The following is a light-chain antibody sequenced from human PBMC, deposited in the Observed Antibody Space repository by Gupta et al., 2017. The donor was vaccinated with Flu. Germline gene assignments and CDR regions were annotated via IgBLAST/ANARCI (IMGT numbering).Light chain of an antibody. V-gene: IGKV1-39*01. CDR1: QSISSY. CDR3: QQSYSTAIT. J-gene: IGKJ5*01. CDR2: AAS. Sequence: DIQMTQSPSSLSASVGDRVTITCRASQSISSYLNWYQQKPGKAPKLLIYAASSLQSGVPSRFSGSGSVTDFTLTISSLQPEDFATYYCQQSYSTAITFGQGTLMEIK.